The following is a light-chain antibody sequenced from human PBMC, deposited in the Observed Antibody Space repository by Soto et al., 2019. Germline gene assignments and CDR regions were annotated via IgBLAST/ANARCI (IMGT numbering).Light chain of an antibody. CDR3: HQRSSWPLT. CDR2: AAS. CDR1: QSVSTD. J-gene: IGKJ4*01. V-gene: IGKV3-11*01. Sequence: EIALAQSPVALSLSQGERATLSCRASQSVSTDLAWYQQKPGQAPRLLIYAASSRASGIPDRFSGSGSGTEFTLTISSLEPEDSAVYYCHQRSSWPLTFGGGTKVDIK.